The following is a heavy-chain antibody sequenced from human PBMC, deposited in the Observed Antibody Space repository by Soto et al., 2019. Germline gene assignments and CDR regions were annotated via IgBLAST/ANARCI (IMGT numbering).Heavy chain of an antibody. J-gene: IGHJ4*02. D-gene: IGHD3-10*01. V-gene: IGHV3-23*01. CDR3: LRRGDY. Sequence: AGGSLRLSCAASGFTFSSYAMSWVRQAPGKGLEWVSAISGSGGSTYYADSVKGRFTISRDNAKSSLYLQMNSLRAEDTALYYCLRRGDYWGQGTLVTVSS. CDR1: GFTFSSYA. CDR2: ISGSGGST.